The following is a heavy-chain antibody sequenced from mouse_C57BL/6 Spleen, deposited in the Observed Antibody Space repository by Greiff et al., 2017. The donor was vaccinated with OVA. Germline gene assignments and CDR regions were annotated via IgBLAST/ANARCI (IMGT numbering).Heavy chain of an antibody. D-gene: IGHD6-1*01. CDR3: ARSADWYFDV. CDR1: GYTFTSYW. V-gene: IGHV1-61*01. J-gene: IGHJ1*03. CDR2: IYPSDSET. Sequence: QVQLQQPGAELVRPGSSVKLSCKASGYTFTSYWMDWVKQRPGQGLEWIGNIYPSDSETHYNQKFKDKATLTVDKSSSTAYMQLSSLTSEDSAVYYGARSADWYFDVWGTGTTVTVSS.